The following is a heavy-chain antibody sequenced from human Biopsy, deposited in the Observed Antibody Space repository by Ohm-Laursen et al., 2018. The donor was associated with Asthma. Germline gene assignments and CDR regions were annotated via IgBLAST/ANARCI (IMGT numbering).Heavy chain of an antibody. J-gene: IGHJ4*01. D-gene: IGHD1-1*01. Sequence: PPPTPPPTRTLFWVSPRKNGGGVGWVRLPPREAPGWLALLFLYGDTHYNPALRSRLTITKDTSRKQVVLAMSNMDTVDTGTYFCARAERRVEFSYFDNWGLGTLVYVSS. V-gene: IGHV2-5*01. CDR2: LFLYGDT. CDR3: ARAERRVEFSYFDN. CDR1: WVSPRKNGGG.